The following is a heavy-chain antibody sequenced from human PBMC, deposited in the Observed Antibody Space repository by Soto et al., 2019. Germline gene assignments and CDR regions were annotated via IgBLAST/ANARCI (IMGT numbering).Heavy chain of an antibody. CDR1: GGNFSSYT. D-gene: IGHD6-13*01. CDR3: ARDEGSSSVFGVLDP. J-gene: IGHJ5*02. V-gene: IGHV1-69*08. Sequence: QVQLVQSGAEVKKPGSSVKVSCKASGGNFSSYTISWVRQAPGQGLEWMGRIIPILGIANYAQKFQGRVTITADKSTSTAYMELSSLRSEDTAVYYCARDEGSSSVFGVLDPWGQGTLVTVSS. CDR2: IIPILGIA.